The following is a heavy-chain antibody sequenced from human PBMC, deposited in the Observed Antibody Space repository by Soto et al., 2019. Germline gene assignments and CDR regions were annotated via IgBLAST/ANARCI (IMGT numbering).Heavy chain of an antibody. Sequence: ASVKVSCKASGYTFTSYGIRWVRPAPGKGLEGKGWISAYNGNTNYAQKLQGRVTMTTDPSTSTAYMELRSLRSDDTAVYYCARASGSSYWFDPWGQGTLVNVSS. D-gene: IGHD1-26*01. J-gene: IGHJ5*02. CDR2: ISAYNGNT. CDR1: GYTFTSYG. CDR3: ARASGSSYWFDP. V-gene: IGHV1-18*01.